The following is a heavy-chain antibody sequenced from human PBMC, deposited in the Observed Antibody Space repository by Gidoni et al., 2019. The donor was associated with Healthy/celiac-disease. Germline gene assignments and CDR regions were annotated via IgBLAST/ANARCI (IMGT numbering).Heavy chain of an antibody. V-gene: IGHV3-30*04. D-gene: IGHD3-10*01. CDR3: AREQGYYGSGSLGGDY. Sequence: QVQLVESGGGVVQHGRSLRLSCAAPGFTFSSYAMHWVRPAPGQGLGWVALLSHDGRKKNHADSLKGRFSLSRDNCENTLYLRMNSLRAEDTAGYYCAREQGYYGSGSLGGDYWGQGTLVTVSS. J-gene: IGHJ4*02. CDR1: GFTFSSYA. CDR2: LSHDGRKK.